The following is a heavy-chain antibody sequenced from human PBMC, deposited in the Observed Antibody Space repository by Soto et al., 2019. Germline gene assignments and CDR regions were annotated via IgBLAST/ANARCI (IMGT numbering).Heavy chain of an antibody. CDR1: GGTFSNHA. CDR3: ARGAALGGTLRDDAFDI. J-gene: IGHJ3*02. D-gene: IGHD6-19*01. Sequence: QVHLVQSGAEVKKPGSSVKVSCKASGGTFSNHAINWVRQAPGQGLERMGRLIPIFTTTNYAQKFQGRVTFIAYESAITAFMEVCLLKRVDTAVYYCARGAALGGTLRDDAFDIW. V-gene: IGHV1-69*12. CDR2: LIPIFTTT.